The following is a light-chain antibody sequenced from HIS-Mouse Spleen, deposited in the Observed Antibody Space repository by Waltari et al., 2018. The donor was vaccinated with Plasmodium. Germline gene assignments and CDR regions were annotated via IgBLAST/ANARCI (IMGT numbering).Light chain of an antibody. J-gene: IGKJ2*01. CDR1: QSVSSY. CDR3: QQRSNWLHT. CDR2: DAS. V-gene: IGKV3-11*01. Sequence: EIVLTQSPATMSLSPGERATLSCRASQSVSSYFAWYQLKPGQVPRLLIYDASNRATGIPSRFSGSGSGTDFTLTISSLEPEDFAVYYCQQRSNWLHTFGQGTKLEIK.